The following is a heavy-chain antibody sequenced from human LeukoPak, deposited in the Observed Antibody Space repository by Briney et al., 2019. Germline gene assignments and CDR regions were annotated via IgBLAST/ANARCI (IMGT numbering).Heavy chain of an antibody. CDR1: GFSLNTYS. V-gene: IGHV3-48*01. J-gene: IGHJ3*02. CDR2: ITSSRSTI. Sequence: PGGSLRLSCAASGFSLNTYSMNWVRQAPGKGLEWISYITSSRSTIYYADSVKGRFTISRHNAENSLYLQMNSLRADDTAVYYCAREYSSSSGRAFDIWGQGTMVTVSS. CDR3: AREYSSSSGRAFDI. D-gene: IGHD6-6*01.